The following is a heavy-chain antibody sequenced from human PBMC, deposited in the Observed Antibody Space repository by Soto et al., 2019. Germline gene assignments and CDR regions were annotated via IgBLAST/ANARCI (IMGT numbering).Heavy chain of an antibody. Sequence: SETLSLTCTVSGGSISSYYWSWIRQPPGKGLEWIGYIYYSGSTNYNPSIKSRVTISVDTSKNQFSMKLSSVTAADTAVYYCARLVAVAGPRHFDYWGQGTLVTVSS. D-gene: IGHD6-19*01. J-gene: IGHJ4*02. CDR3: ARLVAVAGPRHFDY. CDR1: GGSISSYY. CDR2: IYYSGST. V-gene: IGHV4-59*01.